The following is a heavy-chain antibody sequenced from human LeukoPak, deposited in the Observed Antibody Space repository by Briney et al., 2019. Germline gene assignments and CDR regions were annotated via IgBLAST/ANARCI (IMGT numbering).Heavy chain of an antibody. V-gene: IGHV4-34*01. CDR2: INHSGST. Sequence: PSETLSLTCAVYGGSFSGYYWSWIRQPPGKGLEWIGEINHSGSTNYNPSLKSRVTISVDTSKNQFSLKLSSVTAADTAVYCCARVPRGYSYGYFDYWGQGTLVTVSS. D-gene: IGHD5-18*01. J-gene: IGHJ4*02. CDR3: ARVPRGYSYGYFDY. CDR1: GGSFSGYY.